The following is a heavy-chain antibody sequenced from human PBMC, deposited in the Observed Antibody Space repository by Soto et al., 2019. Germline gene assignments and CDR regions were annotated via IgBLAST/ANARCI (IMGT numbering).Heavy chain of an antibody. CDR3: ARDPSVGSTFYYYMDV. CDR2: ISSSSGAI. V-gene: IGHV3-48*01. CDR1: GFSLNGYA. J-gene: IGHJ6*03. Sequence: EVQLVESGGGLAQPGGSLRLSCAASGFSLNGYAMNWVRQAPGRGLEWVSYISSSSGAIDYADSVKGRFTVSGDNAKNLLYLQMNSLRAEDTALYYCARDPSVGSTFYYYMDVWGEGTPVTVSS. D-gene: IGHD6-13*01.